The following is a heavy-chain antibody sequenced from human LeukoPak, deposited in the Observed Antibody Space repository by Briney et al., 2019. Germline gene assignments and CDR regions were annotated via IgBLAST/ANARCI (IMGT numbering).Heavy chain of an antibody. D-gene: IGHD3-22*01. V-gene: IGHV6-1*01. J-gene: IGHJ4*02. CDR2: TYYRSKWYN. CDR3: ARERYYDSTGFFHFDQ. Sequence: SQTLSLTFDISGDSVSGNIVAWNWIRQSPSRGLEWLGRTYYRSKWYNDYAPSVKSRITINQDTSKNQFSLQLNSVTPEDTAVYYCARERYYDSTGFFHFDQWGQGTLVTVSS. CDR1: GDSVSGNIVA.